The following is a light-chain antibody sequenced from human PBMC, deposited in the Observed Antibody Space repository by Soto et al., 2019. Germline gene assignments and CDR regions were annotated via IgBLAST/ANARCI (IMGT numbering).Light chain of an antibody. CDR1: SGHSTYA. CDR2: LNSDGSH. J-gene: IGLJ2*01. CDR3: QTWGTGIVL. Sequence: QAVVTQSPSASASLGASVKLTCTLSSGHSTYAIAWHQQQPDKGPRFLMRLNSDGSHYRGDGVPDRFSGSSSGTERYLTISSLQSDDEADYYCQTWGTGIVLFGGGTKVTVL. V-gene: IGLV4-69*01.